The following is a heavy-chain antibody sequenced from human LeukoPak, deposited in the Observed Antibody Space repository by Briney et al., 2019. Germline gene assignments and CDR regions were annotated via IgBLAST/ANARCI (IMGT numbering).Heavy chain of an antibody. D-gene: IGHD3-10*01. Sequence: ASVKVSCKASGYTFTSYGISWVRQAPGQGLEWMGWISAYNGNTNYAQKLQGRVTMTTDTSTSTAYMELRSLRSDDTAAYYCARDAYYGSGSYSNFDYWGQGTLVTVSS. CDR1: GYTFTSYG. J-gene: IGHJ4*02. CDR2: ISAYNGNT. V-gene: IGHV1-18*01. CDR3: ARDAYYGSGSYSNFDY.